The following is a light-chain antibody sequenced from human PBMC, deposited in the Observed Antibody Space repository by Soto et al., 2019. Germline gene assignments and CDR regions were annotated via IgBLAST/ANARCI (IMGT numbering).Light chain of an antibody. J-gene: IGKJ1*01. CDR3: QQYNNWPTWT. Sequence: IVMTQSPVTLSVSPGERATLSCRASQSVSGNLAWYQQKPGQAPRLLIYGASTRATGIPARFSGSGSGTEFTLTISSLQSEDFAVYYCQQYNNWPTWTFGQGTKVDIK. CDR1: QSVSGN. CDR2: GAS. V-gene: IGKV3-15*01.